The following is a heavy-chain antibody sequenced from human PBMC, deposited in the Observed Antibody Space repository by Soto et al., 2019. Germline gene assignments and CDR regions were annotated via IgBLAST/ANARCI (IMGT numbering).Heavy chain of an antibody. CDR2: INHSGST. J-gene: IGHJ4*02. CDR3: ARRGYSYGYLSY. Sequence: SETLSLTCAVYGGSFSGYYWSWIRQPPGKGLEWIGEINHSGSTNYNPSLKSRVTISVDTSKNQFSLKLSSVTAADTAVYYCARRGYSYGYLSYWGQGTLVTVSS. V-gene: IGHV4-34*01. CDR1: GGSFSGYY. D-gene: IGHD5-18*01.